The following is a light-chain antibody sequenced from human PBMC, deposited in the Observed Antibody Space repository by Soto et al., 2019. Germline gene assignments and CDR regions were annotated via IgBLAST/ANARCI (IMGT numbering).Light chain of an antibody. CDR3: QQRSNWPPFT. Sequence: EIVLTQSPGTLSLSPGERATLSCRASQSVSSYLAWYQQKPGQAPRLLIYDASNRATGIPARFSGSGSGTDFTLTISSLEPDDFAGYYCQQRSNWPPFTFGPGTKVDIK. J-gene: IGKJ3*01. CDR1: QSVSSY. V-gene: IGKV3-11*01. CDR2: DAS.